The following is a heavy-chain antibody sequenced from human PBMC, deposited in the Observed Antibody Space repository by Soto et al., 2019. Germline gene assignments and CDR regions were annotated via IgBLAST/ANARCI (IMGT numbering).Heavy chain of an antibody. V-gene: IGHV4-31*03. CDR1: GGSISSGGYY. D-gene: IGHD6-6*01. CDR3: ARGVMAYSSSPDWYFDL. Sequence: PSETLSLTCTVSGGSISSGGYYWSWIRQHPGKGLEWVGYIYYSGSTYYNPSLKSRVTISVDTSKNQFSLKLSSVTAADTAVYYCARGVMAYSSSPDWYFDLWGRGTLVTVSS. J-gene: IGHJ2*01. CDR2: IYYSGST.